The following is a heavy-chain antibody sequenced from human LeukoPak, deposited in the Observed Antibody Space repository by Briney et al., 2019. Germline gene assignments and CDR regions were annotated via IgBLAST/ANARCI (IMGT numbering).Heavy chain of an antibody. Sequence: GGSLRLSSAASGFTFSIYAMHWVRQAPGKVLEYVTAISSNGGSTYYANSVKGRFTISRDNSKNTLYLQMGSLRAEDMAVYYCARDFQSTVTTPFDYWGQGTLVTVSS. D-gene: IGHD4-17*01. CDR2: ISSNGGST. CDR1: GFTFSIYA. J-gene: IGHJ4*02. CDR3: ARDFQSTVTTPFDY. V-gene: IGHV3-64*01.